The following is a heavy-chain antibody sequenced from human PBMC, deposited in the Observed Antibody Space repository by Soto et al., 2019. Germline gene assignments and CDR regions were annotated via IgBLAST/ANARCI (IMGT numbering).Heavy chain of an antibody. V-gene: IGHV4-34*01. J-gene: IGHJ3*02. CDR1: GGSFGGYQ. D-gene: IGHD1-1*01. CDR3: VRAVPWRKSFDI. Sequence: QVQLQQRGAGLLKPSETLSLTCAVYGGSFGGYQWSWIRQPPGEGLEWIGEINQSGSTNYNPSLKSRVAISLDTSETQFSLSLNSLSAADTAVYYCVRAVPWRKSFDIWGLWTTVTVSS. CDR2: INQSGST.